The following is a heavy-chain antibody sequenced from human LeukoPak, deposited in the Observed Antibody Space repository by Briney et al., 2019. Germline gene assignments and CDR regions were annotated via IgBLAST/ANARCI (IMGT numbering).Heavy chain of an antibody. CDR3: ARAEGSYDFWSGYYTYYYYYYMDV. D-gene: IGHD3-3*01. CDR1: GGSISSYY. V-gene: IGHV4-4*07. Sequence: SETLSLTCTVSGGSISSYYWTWIRQPAGRGLEWIGRIYSSGSTNYNASLKSRVTMSVDTSKNQFSLKLKSVTAADTAVYYCARAEGSYDFWSGYYTYYYYYYMDVWGKGTTVTVSS. CDR2: IYSSGST. J-gene: IGHJ6*03.